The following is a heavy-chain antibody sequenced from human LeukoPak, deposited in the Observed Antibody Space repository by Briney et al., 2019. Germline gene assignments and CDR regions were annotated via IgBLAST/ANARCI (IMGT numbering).Heavy chain of an antibody. Sequence: PGGSLRLPCAASGFTFSNYPMHWVRQAPGKGLESVSAVSSNGASTYYENSVKDRLIVSRDNSKNTLYLQLGSLRAEDTAVYYCAREISRGFDTWGQGTMVTVSS. CDR1: GFTFSNYP. J-gene: IGHJ3*02. V-gene: IGHV3-64*01. D-gene: IGHD2/OR15-2a*01. CDR3: AREISRGFDT. CDR2: VSSNGAST.